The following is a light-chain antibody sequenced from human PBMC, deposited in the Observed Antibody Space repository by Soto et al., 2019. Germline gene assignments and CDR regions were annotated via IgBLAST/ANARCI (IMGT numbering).Light chain of an antibody. CDR2: GNS. Sequence: QPVRTQPPSVSGAPGQRVTISCTGSSSNIGAGYDVHWYQQLPGTAPKLLIYGNSNRPSGVPDRFSGSKSGTSASLAITKLQAEDEADYYCQSYDSSLSVVFGGGTKLTVL. J-gene: IGLJ2*01. CDR3: QSYDSSLSVV. V-gene: IGLV1-40*01. CDR1: SSNIGAGYD.